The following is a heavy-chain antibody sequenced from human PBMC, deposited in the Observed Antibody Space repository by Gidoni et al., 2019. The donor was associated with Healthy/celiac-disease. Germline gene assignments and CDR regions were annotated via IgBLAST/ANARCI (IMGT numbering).Heavy chain of an antibody. CDR3: AKGNGVGLSGPS. D-gene: IGHD1-1*01. CDR2: SSGSGGST. V-gene: IGHV3-23*01. Sequence: EVQLLESGGGLVQPGGSLRLSCAASGFPFSSYAMSWVRQAPGKGLGWVSASSGSGGSTYDADSVKGRFTISRDNSKNTLYLQMNSLRAEDTAVYYCAKGNGVGLSGPSWGQGTLVTVSS. CDR1: GFPFSSYA. J-gene: IGHJ4*02.